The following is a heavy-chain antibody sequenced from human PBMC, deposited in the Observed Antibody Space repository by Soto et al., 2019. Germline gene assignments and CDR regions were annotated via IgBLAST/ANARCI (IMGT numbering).Heavy chain of an antibody. J-gene: IGHJ3*02. CDR2: IYPDDSDT. CDR3: AKTFSSASNDAFDI. CDR1: GHSLTIYW. Sequence: GESLKISCKVSGHSLTIYWIAWVRQMPGKGLQWMGIIYPDDSDTRYSPSFQGQVTISADKSVSTAYLQWKSPKASDTAVYYCAKTFSSASNDAFDIWGQGTMVTVSS. V-gene: IGHV5-51*01. D-gene: IGHD3-22*01.